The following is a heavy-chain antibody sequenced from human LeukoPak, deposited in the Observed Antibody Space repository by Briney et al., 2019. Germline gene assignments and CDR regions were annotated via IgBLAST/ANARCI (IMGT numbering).Heavy chain of an antibody. J-gene: IGHJ4*02. V-gene: IGHV4-39*01. CDR1: GGSVSSSSYY. Sequence: SETLSLTCTVSGGSVSSSSYYWGWIRQPPGKGLEWIGSIYYSGSTYYNPSLKSRVTISVDTSKNQFSLKLSSVTTADTAVYYCARDDYWGQGTLVTVSS. CDR2: IYYSGST. CDR3: ARDDY.